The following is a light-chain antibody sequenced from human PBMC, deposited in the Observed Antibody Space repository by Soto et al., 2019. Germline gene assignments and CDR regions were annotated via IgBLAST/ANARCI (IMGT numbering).Light chain of an antibody. CDR3: QKDNSATLT. J-gene: IGKJ4*01. V-gene: IGKV1-27*01. CDR1: QDISNY. Sequence: DIQMTQSPSSLSASVGDRVTITCRASQDISNYLAWYQQKPGKVPKLLIYAISTLQSGVPSRFSGSGSATECTLTISSLQPEDAAVYDGQKDNSATLTFGGGTKVEIK. CDR2: AIS.